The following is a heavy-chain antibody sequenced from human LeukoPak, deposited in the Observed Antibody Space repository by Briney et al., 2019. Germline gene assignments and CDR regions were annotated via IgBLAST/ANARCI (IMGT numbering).Heavy chain of an antibody. D-gene: IGHD3-3*01. CDR1: GGSFSGYY. J-gene: IGHJ4*02. CDR2: INHSGSN. V-gene: IGHV4-34*01. CDR3: ARGHDFWSGYRRREVDY. Sequence: SETLSLTCAVYGGSFSGYYWSWIRQPPGKGLEWIGEINHSGSNNYNPSLKRRVTISVDTSKNQFSLKLSSVTAADTAVYYCARGHDFWSGYRRREVDYWGQGTLVTVSS.